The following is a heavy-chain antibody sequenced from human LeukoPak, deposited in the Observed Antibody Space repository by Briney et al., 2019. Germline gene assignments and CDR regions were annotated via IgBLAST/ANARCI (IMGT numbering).Heavy chain of an antibody. CDR3: ARDSPDGSGTYYDDSPDY. V-gene: IGHV1-18*01. D-gene: IGHD3-10*01. CDR2: ISAYNGNT. Sequence: AASVKVSCKASGYTFSSYGISWVRQAPGQGLEWMVWISAYNGNTNYRQKLQGRVTMTTDTFTGTAYMDLRSLRSDDTAIYYCARDSPDGSGTYYDDSPDYWGQGTLVTVSS. CDR1: GYTFSSYG. J-gene: IGHJ4*02.